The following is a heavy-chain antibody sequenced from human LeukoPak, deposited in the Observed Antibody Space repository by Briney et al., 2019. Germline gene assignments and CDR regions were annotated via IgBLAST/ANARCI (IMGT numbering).Heavy chain of an antibody. CDR3: ARLPGSGSYTTPYYYYYGMDV. CDR1: GYTFTSYG. J-gene: IGHJ6*02. V-gene: IGHV1-18*01. Sequence: ASVKVSCKASGYTFTSYGISWVRQAPGQGLEWMGWISAYNGNTNHAQKLQGRVTMTTDTSTSTAYMELRSLRSDDTAVYYCARLPGSGSYTTPYYYYYGMDVWGQGTTVTVSS. CDR2: ISAYNGNT. D-gene: IGHD3-10*01.